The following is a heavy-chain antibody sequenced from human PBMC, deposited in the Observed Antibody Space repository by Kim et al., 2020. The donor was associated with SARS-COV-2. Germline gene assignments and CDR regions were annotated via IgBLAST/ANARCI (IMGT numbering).Heavy chain of an antibody. Sequence: GGSLRLSCAASGFTFSSFAMSWVRQAPGKGLDWVSGISGGGDTTYYSDSVKGRFTISRDSSKNTLYLQMTSLRAEDTALYYCAKDREVMRVAFGYCGQG. CDR1: GFTFSSFA. CDR3: AKDREVMRVAFGY. D-gene: IGHD2-21*01. J-gene: IGHJ4*02. V-gene: IGHV3-23*01. CDR2: ISGGGDTT.